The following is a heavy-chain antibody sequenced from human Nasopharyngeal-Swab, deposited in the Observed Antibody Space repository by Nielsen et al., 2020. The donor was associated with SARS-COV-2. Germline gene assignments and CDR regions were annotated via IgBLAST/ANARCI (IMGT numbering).Heavy chain of an antibody. CDR3: ARDYGDYVAAFDI. D-gene: IGHD4-17*01. CDR2: INHSGST. V-gene: IGHV4-34*01. Sequence: SETLSLTCAVYGGSFSGYYWSWIRQPPGKGLEWIGEINHSGSTNYNPSLKSRVTISVDTSKNQFPLKLSSVTAADTAVYYCARDYGDYVAAFDIWGQGTMVTVSS. CDR1: GGSFSGYY. J-gene: IGHJ3*02.